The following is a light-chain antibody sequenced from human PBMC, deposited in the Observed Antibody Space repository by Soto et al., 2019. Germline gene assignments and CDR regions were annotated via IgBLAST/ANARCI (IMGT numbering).Light chain of an antibody. CDR1: SSNIGSDT. CDR2: SND. CDR3: AAWDDSLNGWV. Sequence: QSVLTQPPSASGTPGQRVTISCSGSSSNIGSDTVNWYRQLPGTAPKPLIYSNDQRPSGVPDRFSGSKSGTSASLAISGLQSEDEADYYCAAWDDSLNGWVFGGGTKLTVL. V-gene: IGLV1-44*01. J-gene: IGLJ3*02.